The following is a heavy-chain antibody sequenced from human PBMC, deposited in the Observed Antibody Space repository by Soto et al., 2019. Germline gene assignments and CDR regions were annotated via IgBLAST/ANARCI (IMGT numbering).Heavy chain of an antibody. D-gene: IGHD3-16*01. J-gene: IGHJ4*02. CDR1: CYTFTTFG. V-gene: IGHV1-18*01. CDR2: SSANNGNT. Sequence: ASLNGSCTASCYTFTTFGISSFLHAPGQGLEVVGCSSANNGNTKYSQRFQGRVSLTTEKSASTAYMELRSLRSDDTALYYCARSEPFDLYDITPAEVWGQGNLVTVSS. CDR3: ARSEPFDLYDITPAEV.